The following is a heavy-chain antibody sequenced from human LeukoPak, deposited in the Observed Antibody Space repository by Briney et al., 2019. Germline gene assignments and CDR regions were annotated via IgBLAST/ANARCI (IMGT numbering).Heavy chain of an antibody. CDR1: GFTFSSYA. J-gene: IGHJ6*03. D-gene: IGHD1-26*01. CDR2: VSGRGDSP. Sequence: PGGSLRLSCAVSGFTFSSYAMSWVRQAPGKGLEWVSAVSGRGDSPYYADSVKGRFTISRDNSKNTLYLQMNSLRAEDTAVYYCAKAGGSYYYYYMDVWGKGTTVTVSS. CDR3: AKAGGSYYYYYMDV. V-gene: IGHV3-23*01.